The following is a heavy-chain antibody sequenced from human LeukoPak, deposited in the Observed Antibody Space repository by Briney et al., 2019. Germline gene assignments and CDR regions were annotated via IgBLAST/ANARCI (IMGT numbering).Heavy chain of an antibody. V-gene: IGHV3-21*01. CDR3: ARVAVSGPTGWFDP. Sequence: PGGSLRLSCAGSGFTVSSYSFGWVRQAPGKGLEWVSSIRSTSAYIYYADSVKGRFTISRSNPDNLVFLQMNSLEAEDTAVYYCARVAVSGPTGWFDPWGQGTPVIVSS. CDR1: GFTVSSYS. CDR2: IRSTSAYI. J-gene: IGHJ5*02. D-gene: IGHD5/OR15-5a*01.